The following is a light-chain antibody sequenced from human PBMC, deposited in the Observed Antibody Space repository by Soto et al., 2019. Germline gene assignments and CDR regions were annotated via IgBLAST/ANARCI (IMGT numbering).Light chain of an antibody. V-gene: IGLV3-21*02. CDR1: IGSES. Sequence: SYELTQPPSVSVAPGQTARLTCGGNIGSESVHWYQQRPGQAPVLVVYDDSDRPSGIPERFSGSNSGNTATLTISRVEAGDEADYYCQVWDSSSDHVVFGGGTQLTVL. CDR3: QVWDSSSDHVV. CDR2: DDS. J-gene: IGLJ2*01.